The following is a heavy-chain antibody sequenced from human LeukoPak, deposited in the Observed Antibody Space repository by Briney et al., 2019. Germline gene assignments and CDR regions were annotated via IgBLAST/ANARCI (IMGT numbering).Heavy chain of an antibody. CDR3: ARRRLFVVVPAAISSGMDV. Sequence: PSETLSLTCAVYGGSFSGYYWSWIRQPPGKGLEWIGEINHSGSTNYNPSLKSRVTISVDTSKNQFSLKLSSVTAADTAVYYCARRRLFVVVPAAISSGMDVWGQGTTVTVSS. CDR2: INHSGST. V-gene: IGHV4-34*01. D-gene: IGHD2-2*02. CDR1: GGSFSGYY. J-gene: IGHJ6*02.